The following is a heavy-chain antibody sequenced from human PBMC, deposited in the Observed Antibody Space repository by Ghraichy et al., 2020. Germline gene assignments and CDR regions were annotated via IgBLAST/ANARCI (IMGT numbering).Heavy chain of an antibody. J-gene: IGHJ4*02. CDR3: ARAEGVRDFGVVVAATHFDY. CDR2: IKQDGSEK. CDR1: GFTFSSYW. V-gene: IGHV3-7*01. Sequence: GGSLRLSCAASGFTFSSYWMSWVRQAPGKGLEWVANIKQDGSEKYYVDSVKGRFTISRDNAKNSLYLQMNSLRAEDTAVYYCARAEGVRDFGVVVAATHFDYWGQGTLVTVSS. D-gene: IGHD2-15*01.